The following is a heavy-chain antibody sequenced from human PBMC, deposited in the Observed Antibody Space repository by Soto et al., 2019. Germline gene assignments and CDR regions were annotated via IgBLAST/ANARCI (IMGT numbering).Heavy chain of an antibody. CDR3: AGALGYCSGGSCYTFDY. CDR1: GYTFTSYY. D-gene: IGHD2-15*01. Sequence: QVQLVQSGAEVKKPGASVKVSCKGSGYTFTSYYMHWVRQAPGQGLEWMGIINPSGGSTSYAQKFQGRVTMTRDTSTSTVDMELSSLRSDDTAVYYCAGALGYCSGGSCYTFDYWGQETLVTVSS. J-gene: IGHJ4*02. V-gene: IGHV1-46*03. CDR2: INPSGGST.